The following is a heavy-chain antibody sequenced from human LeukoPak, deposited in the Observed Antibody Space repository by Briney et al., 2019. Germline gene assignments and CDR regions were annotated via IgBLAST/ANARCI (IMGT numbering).Heavy chain of an antibody. Sequence: GGSLRLSCAASGFTFSSYAMSWVRQAPGKGLEWVSSISGSGAGTYYADSVRGRFTISTDNSKNPLYLQLNSLRAEDTAVYYCAKEGRQWLLRGDFDYWGQGTLVTVSS. CDR3: AKEGRQWLLRGDFDY. J-gene: IGHJ4*02. CDR1: GFTFSSYA. V-gene: IGHV3-23*01. D-gene: IGHD5-12*01. CDR2: ISGSGAGT.